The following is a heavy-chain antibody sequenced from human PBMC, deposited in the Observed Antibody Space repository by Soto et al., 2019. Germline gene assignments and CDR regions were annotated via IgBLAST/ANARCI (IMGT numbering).Heavy chain of an antibody. CDR3: AGKNDGGEVWKV. CDR1: VGSISSDYYH. V-gene: IGHV4-30-4*08. J-gene: IGHJ6*02. CDR2: IHHSGSI. D-gene: IGHD1-1*01. Sequence: SETLSLTCTVSVGSISSDYYHWTWIRQSPGKGLEWIGYIHHSGSILYNPSLKSRVTISVDTSKNQFSLHLSSVTAADTAVYLCAGKNDGGEVWKVGGQGTRVTFSS.